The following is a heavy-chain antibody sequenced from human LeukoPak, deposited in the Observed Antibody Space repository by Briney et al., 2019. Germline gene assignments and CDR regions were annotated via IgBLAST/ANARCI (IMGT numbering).Heavy chain of an antibody. CDR1: GFTFRSFG. J-gene: IGHJ4*02. Sequence: PGRSLRLSCAASGFTFRSFGMHWVRQAPGKGLEWVAVISHDGSNQFYADSVKGRFTISRDNSKNTLYLQMNSLRAEDTAVYYCARDGVRTGEIDYWGQGTLVTVSS. CDR3: ARDGVRTGEIDY. V-gene: IGHV3-30*03. CDR2: ISHDGSNQ. D-gene: IGHD7-27*01.